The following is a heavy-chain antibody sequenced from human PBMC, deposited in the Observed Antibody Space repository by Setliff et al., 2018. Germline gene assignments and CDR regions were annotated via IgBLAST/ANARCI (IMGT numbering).Heavy chain of an antibody. CDR2: INTNTGNP. J-gene: IGHJ6*03. CDR1: GYAFTTYA. Sequence: ASVKVSCKTSGYAFTTYAISWLRQAPGQGLEWMGWINTNTGNPSYAQDFTGRFVFSLDTSVSTAYLQISSLKAEDTAVYYCARASRFGTIVYKGYYYMDVWGKGTTVTVSS. D-gene: IGHD3-10*01. V-gene: IGHV7-4-1*02. CDR3: ARASRFGTIVYKGYYYMDV.